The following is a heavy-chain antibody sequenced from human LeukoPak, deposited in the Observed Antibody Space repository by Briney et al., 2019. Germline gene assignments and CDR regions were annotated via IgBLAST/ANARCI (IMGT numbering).Heavy chain of an antibody. CDR2: IFHSGTT. Sequence: SETLSLTCHVSGGSISGYSWTWIRQPPGKGLEWIGYIFHSGTTIYNPSLNSRLTISVDTPKNQFSLKLSSVTAADTALYYCARGHNSWFTYWGQGTLVTVSS. V-gene: IGHV4-59*01. CDR1: GGSISGYS. CDR3: ARGHNSWFTY. D-gene: IGHD6-13*01. J-gene: IGHJ4*02.